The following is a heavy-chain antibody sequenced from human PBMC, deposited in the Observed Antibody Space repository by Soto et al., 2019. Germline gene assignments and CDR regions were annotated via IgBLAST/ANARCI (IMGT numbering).Heavy chain of an antibody. CDR2: IYYSGST. CDR1: GGSISSGDYY. CDR3: ARDAQRWLRSFDY. J-gene: IGHJ4*02. Sequence: QVQLQESGPGLVKPSQTLSLTCTVSGGSISSGDYYWSLILQPPGKGLEWIGYIYYSGSTYYNPSLKSRVTISVDTSKNQFSLKLSSVTAADTAVYYCARDAQRWLRSFDYWGQGTLVTVSS. V-gene: IGHV4-30-4*01. D-gene: IGHD5-12*01.